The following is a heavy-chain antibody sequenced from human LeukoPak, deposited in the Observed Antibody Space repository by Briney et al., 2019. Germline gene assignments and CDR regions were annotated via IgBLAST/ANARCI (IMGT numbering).Heavy chain of an antibody. V-gene: IGHV1-69*05. CDR3: ARSPHILTGENFDY. Sequence: SVKVSCKASGGTFSSYVINWVRQAPGQGLEWMGGIIPIFGTANYAQKFQGRVTMTTDTSTSTAYMELRSLRSDDTAVYYCARSPHILTGENFDYWGQGTLVTVSS. CDR2: IIPIFGTA. J-gene: IGHJ4*02. D-gene: IGHD3-9*01. CDR1: GGTFSSYV.